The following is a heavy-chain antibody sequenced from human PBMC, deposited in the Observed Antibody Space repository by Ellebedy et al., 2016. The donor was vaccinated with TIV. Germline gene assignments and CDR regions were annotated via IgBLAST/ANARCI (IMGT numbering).Heavy chain of an antibody. V-gene: IGHV3-21*01. Sequence: GESLKISXAASGFTFSSYSMNWVRQAPGKGLEWVSSISSSSSYIYYADSVKGRFTISRDNAKNSLYLQMNSLRAEDTAVYYCARSPDTRFLEWFSYYYYGMDVWGQGTTVTVSS. J-gene: IGHJ6*02. D-gene: IGHD3-3*01. CDR2: ISSSSSYI. CDR3: ARSPDTRFLEWFSYYYYGMDV. CDR1: GFTFSSYS.